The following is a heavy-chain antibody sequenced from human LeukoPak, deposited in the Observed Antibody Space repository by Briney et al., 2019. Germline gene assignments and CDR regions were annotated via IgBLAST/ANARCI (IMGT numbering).Heavy chain of an antibody. CDR1: GFTFSSYG. V-gene: IGHV3-23*01. D-gene: IGHD3-22*01. CDR3: AKVRMITMIAYDAFDI. J-gene: IGHJ3*02. Sequence: GGSLRFSCAASGFTFSSYGMSWVRQAPGKGLEWVSAISGSGGSTYYADSVKGRFTISRDNSKNTLYLQMNSLRAEDTAVYYCAKVRMITMIAYDAFDIWGQGTMVTVSS. CDR2: ISGSGGST.